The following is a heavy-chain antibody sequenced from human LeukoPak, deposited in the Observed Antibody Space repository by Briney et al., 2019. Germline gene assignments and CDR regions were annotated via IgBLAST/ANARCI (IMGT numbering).Heavy chain of an antibody. J-gene: IGHJ4*02. Sequence: SETLSLTCTVSGGSITSYYWSWIRQPPGKGLEWIGYIYYTGSTNYNPSLKSRVTMFVDMSKNQFSLRLSSVTAADTAVYYCARHRAYSSSSPFDYWGQGTLVTVSS. V-gene: IGHV4-59*08. CDR1: GGSITSYY. D-gene: IGHD6-6*01. CDR3: ARHRAYSSSSPFDY. CDR2: IYYTGST.